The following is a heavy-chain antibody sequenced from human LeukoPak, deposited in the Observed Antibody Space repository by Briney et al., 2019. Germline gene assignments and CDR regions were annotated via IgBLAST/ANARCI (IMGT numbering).Heavy chain of an antibody. J-gene: IGHJ4*02. CDR2: ISSDESNK. V-gene: IGHV3-30*03. Sequence: GRSLRLSCAASGFTFNNYAMHWVRQAPGKGLEWVALISSDESNKYYADSVKGRFTISRDNSMNTLYLQMNSLRADDTAVYYCATDYSYGSGSYYNRFDNWGQGTLVTVSS. CDR1: GFTFNNYA. D-gene: IGHD3-10*01. CDR3: ATDYSYGSGSYYNRFDN.